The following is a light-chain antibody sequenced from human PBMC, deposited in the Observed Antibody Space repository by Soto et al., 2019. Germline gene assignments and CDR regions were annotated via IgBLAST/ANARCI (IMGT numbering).Light chain of an antibody. Sequence: IQLTQSPSSLPVSVGDRVTITCRASQGISSALAWYQQKPGKAPKLLIYDASSLESGVPSRFSGSGSGTDFTLTISSLQPEDFATYYCQQFNNYPPITFGQGTRLEIK. CDR3: QQFNNYPPIT. V-gene: IGKV1D-13*01. J-gene: IGKJ5*01. CDR1: QGISSA. CDR2: DAS.